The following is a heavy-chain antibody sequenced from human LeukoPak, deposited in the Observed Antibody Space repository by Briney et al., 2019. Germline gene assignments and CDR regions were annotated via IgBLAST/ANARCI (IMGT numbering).Heavy chain of an antibody. D-gene: IGHD5-18*01. J-gene: IGHJ4*03. CDR1: GYTFSDFF. V-gene: IGHV1-46*01. Sequence: ASVRVSCKASGYTFSDFFLNWVRQAPGQGLEWMGIINPNSGSTDYPQKFQGRLTMTGDMSTSTFYMELSSLTSEDTAIYYCARGGRQLWQSYFDDWGQGTLVTVSS. CDR3: ARGGRQLWQSYFDD. CDR2: INPNSGST.